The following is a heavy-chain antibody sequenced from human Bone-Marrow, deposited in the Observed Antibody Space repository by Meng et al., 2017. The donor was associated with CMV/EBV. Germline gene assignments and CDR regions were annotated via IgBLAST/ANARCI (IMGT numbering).Heavy chain of an antibody. CDR3: ARESAYDRSCVDY. Sequence: SGFIFRDHYLGLVRQAPGKGLAWVGRSRNRALGYTTEHAASVKGRFIISRDDSKKSVYLQMNSLKTEDTAVYYCARESAYDRSCVDYWGQGTLVTVSS. CDR2: SRNRALGYTT. CDR1: GFIFRDHY. D-gene: IGHD1-14*01. V-gene: IGHV3-72*01. J-gene: IGHJ4*02.